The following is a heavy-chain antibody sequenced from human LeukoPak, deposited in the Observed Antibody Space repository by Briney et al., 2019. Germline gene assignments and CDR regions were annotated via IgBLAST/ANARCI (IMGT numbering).Heavy chain of an antibody. CDR3: ARALSRDYYHGFGY. CDR2: IRGGGGST. Sequence: ETLSLTCTVSGGSISSSSYYWGWIRQPPGKGLEWVSAIRGGGGSTYYTDSVKGRFTISRDNSKNTLYLQMNSLRAEDTALYYCARALSRDYYHGFGYWGQGALVSVSS. D-gene: IGHD1-26*01. V-gene: IGHV3-23*01. J-gene: IGHJ4*02. CDR1: GGSISSSSYY.